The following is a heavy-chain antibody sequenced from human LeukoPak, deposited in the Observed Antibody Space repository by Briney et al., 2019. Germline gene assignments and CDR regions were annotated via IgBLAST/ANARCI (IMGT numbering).Heavy chain of an antibody. V-gene: IGHV3-48*03. CDR3: ARAFVGENFDY. Sequence: GGSLRLSCAASGFTFSSYEMNWVRQAPGKGLEWLSYISYTGSNKYYADSVKGRFTISRDNAKNSLYLQMNSLRAEDTAVYFCARAFVGENFDYWGRGTLVTVSS. J-gene: IGHJ4*02. D-gene: IGHD3-3*02. CDR2: ISYTGSNK. CDR1: GFTFSSYE.